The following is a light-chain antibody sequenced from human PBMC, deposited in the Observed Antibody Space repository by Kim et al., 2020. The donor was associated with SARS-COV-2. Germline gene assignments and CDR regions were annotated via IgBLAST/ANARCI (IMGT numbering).Light chain of an antibody. Sequence: QSALTQPASVSVSPGQSITISCTGTSSDVGSYNLVSWYQQHPGKAPKLMIYEGSKRPSGVSNRFSGSKSGNTASLTISGLQAEDEADYYCYSYAGSSTYVFGTGTKVTVL. CDR3: YSYAGSSTYV. CDR1: SSDVGSYNL. V-gene: IGLV2-23*01. J-gene: IGLJ1*01. CDR2: EGS.